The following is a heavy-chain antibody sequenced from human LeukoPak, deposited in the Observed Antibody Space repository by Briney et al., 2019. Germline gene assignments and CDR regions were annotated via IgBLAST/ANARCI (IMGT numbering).Heavy chain of an antibody. CDR1: GFTFSSYA. J-gene: IGHJ5*02. Sequence: GGSLRLSCAASGFTFSSYAMSWVRQAPGKGLEWVSAISGSGGSTYYADSVKGRFTISRDNSKNTLYLQMNSLRAEDTAVYYCAKGHSSSWRSNWFDPWGQGTLVTVSS. D-gene: IGHD6-13*01. CDR2: ISGSGGST. CDR3: AKGHSSSWRSNWFDP. V-gene: IGHV3-23*01.